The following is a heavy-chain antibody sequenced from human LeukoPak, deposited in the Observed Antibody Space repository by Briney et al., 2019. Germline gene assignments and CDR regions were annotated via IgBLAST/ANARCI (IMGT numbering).Heavy chain of an antibody. D-gene: IGHD3-22*01. CDR3: AILAGYDSSGYYYYYGMDV. V-gene: IGHV5-51*01. CDR1: GYSFSNYW. J-gene: IGHJ6*02. Sequence: GESLKISCKGSGYSFSNYWIGWVRHMPGKGLEWMGIIYPGDSDTRYSPSFQGQVTISADKSISTAYLQWSSLKASDTAMYYCAILAGYDSSGYYYYYGMDVWGQGTTVTVSS. CDR2: IYPGDSDT.